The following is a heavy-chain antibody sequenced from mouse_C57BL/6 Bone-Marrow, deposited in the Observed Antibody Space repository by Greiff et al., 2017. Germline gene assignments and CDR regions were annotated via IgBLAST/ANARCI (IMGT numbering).Heavy chain of an antibody. CDR2: IDPETGGT. CDR1: GYTFTDYE. V-gene: IGHV1-15*01. J-gene: IGHJ4*01. D-gene: IGHD2-12*01. Sequence: VQLVESGAELVRPGASVTLSCKASGYTFTDYEMHWVKQTPVHGLEWIGAIDPETGGTAYNQKFKGKAILTADKSSSTAYMELRSLTSEDSAVYYCTRSRGYYYAMDYWGQGTSVTVSS. CDR3: TRSRGYYYAMDY.